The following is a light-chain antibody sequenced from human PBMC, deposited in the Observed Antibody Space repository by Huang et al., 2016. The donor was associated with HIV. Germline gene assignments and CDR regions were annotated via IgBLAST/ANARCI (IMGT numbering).Light chain of an antibody. V-gene: IGKV1-27*01. CDR3: QNYYSVPYT. CDR2: GAS. CDR1: QGISNY. J-gene: IGKJ2*01. Sequence: DIQMTQSPSSLSISVGDRVTITCRASQGISNYLAWYQQKPGKVPKLLIYGASTLQSVVPSRFSGSGSGTDFTLTISSLQPEDVATYYCQNYYSVPYTFDQGTKLEIK.